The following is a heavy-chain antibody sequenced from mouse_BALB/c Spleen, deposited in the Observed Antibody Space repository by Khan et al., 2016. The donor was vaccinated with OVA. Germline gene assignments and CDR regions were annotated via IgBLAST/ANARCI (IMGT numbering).Heavy chain of an antibody. V-gene: IGHV3-2*02. Sequence: QLEELGPGLVKPSQSLSLTCTVTGYSITSDYAWNWIRQFPGNKLEWMGFISYSGNTKYNPSLKSRISVTRDTSKNQFFLQLNSVTTEDTATYYCARVYGGDFDYWGQGTTLTVSS. D-gene: IGHD2-10*02. CDR3: ARVYGGDFDY. J-gene: IGHJ2*01. CDR1: GYSITSDYA. CDR2: ISYSGNT.